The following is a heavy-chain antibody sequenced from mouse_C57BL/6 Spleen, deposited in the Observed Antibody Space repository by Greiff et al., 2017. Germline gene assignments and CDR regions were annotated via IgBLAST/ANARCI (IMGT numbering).Heavy chain of an antibody. CDR2: INPGSGGT. J-gene: IGHJ3*01. V-gene: IGHV1-54*01. D-gene: IGHD3-2*02. Sequence: QVQLKESGAELVRPGTSVKVSCKASGYAFTNYLIEWVKQRPGQGLEWIGVINPGSGGTNYNEKFKGKATLTADKSSSTAYMQLSSLTSEDSAVYFCASETAQATSFAYWGQGTLVTVSA. CDR3: ASETAQATSFAY. CDR1: GYAFTNYL.